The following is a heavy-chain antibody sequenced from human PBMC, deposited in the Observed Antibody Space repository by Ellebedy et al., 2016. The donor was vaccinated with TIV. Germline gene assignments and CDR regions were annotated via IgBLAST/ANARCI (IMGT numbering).Heavy chain of an antibody. CDR1: GFRFSSYG. D-gene: IGHD1-26*01. Sequence: PGGSLRLSCAASGFRFSSYGIHWVRQAPGKGLEWVALIWYKGSYKYYGDSVKGRFTISRDDSKNTVYLQMNSLRAEDTAIYHCAIGPLGGTPRAFDSWGQGTLVTVSS. J-gene: IGHJ4*02. CDR3: AIGPLGGTPRAFDS. CDR2: IWYKGSYK. V-gene: IGHV3-33*01.